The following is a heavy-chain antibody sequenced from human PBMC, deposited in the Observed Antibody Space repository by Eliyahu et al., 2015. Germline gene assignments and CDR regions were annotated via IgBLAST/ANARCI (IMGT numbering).Heavy chain of an antibody. V-gene: IGHV4-4*02. Sequence: QVQLQESGPGLLKPSGTLSLTCAXSGGSISSSDWWSWVRQPPGKGLEWIGEISHSGGTHYNPSLKSRVTISVDKSKNQFSLKLSSVTAADTAVYYCAREGGGAAGYYDYWGQGILVTVSS. CDR3: AREGGGAAGYYDY. J-gene: IGHJ4*02. D-gene: IGHD6-25*01. CDR1: GGSISSSDW. CDR2: ISHSGGT.